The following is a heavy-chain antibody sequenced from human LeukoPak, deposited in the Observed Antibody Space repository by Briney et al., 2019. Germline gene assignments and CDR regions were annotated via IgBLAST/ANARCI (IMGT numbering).Heavy chain of an antibody. Sequence: SVKVSCKASGGTFISYAISWVRQAPGQGLEWMGRIIPIFGTANYAQKFQGRVTITTDESTSTAYMELSSLRSGDTAVYYCARRFYGSGSFSEYFQHWGQGTLVTVSS. CDR2: IIPIFGTA. J-gene: IGHJ1*01. V-gene: IGHV1-69*05. CDR3: ARRFYGSGSFSEYFQH. CDR1: GGTFISYA. D-gene: IGHD3-10*01.